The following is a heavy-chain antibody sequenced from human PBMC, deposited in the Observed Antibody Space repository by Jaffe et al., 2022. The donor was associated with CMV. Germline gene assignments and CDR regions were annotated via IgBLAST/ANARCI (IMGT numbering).Heavy chain of an antibody. V-gene: IGHV4-39*01. J-gene: IGHJ4*02. CDR3: ATQTIEYTTSSDLNY. D-gene: IGHD6-6*01. Sequence: QLQLQESGPGLVKPSETLSLTCTVSGGSISSSSHYWGWIRQPPGKGLEWIGNIYYSGGTHYNPSLKSRVSISIDTSKNQFSLELNSLTAADTAVYYCATQTIEYTTSSDLNYWGQGTLVTVSS. CDR2: IYYSGGT. CDR1: GGSISSSSHY.